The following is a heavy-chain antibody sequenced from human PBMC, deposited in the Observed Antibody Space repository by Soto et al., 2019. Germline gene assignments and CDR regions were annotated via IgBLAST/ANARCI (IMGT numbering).Heavy chain of an antibody. D-gene: IGHD2-21*02. V-gene: IGHV4-30-2*01. J-gene: IGHJ5*02. Sequence: SETLSLTCAVSGGSISSGGYSWSWIRQPPGKGLEWIGYIYHSGSTYYNPSLKSRVTISVDGSKNQFSLKLSSVTAADTAVYYCARVVVTAPGNWFDPWGQGTLVTVS. CDR1: GGSISSGGYS. CDR2: IYHSGST. CDR3: ARVVVTAPGNWFDP.